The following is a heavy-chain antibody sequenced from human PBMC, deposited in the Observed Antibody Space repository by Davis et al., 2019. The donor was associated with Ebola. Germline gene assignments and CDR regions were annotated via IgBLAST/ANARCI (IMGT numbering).Heavy chain of an antibody. V-gene: IGHV3-23*01. J-gene: IGHJ4*02. CDR1: VITFSSYA. CDR3: ASPGYCSGGSCSGDFDY. Sequence: GGSLRLSCTDSVITFSSYAMTWVRQAPGKGLEWVSAISGSGGSTYYADSVKGRFTISRDNSKKTLYLQMNSLRAEDTAVYYCASPGYCSGGSCSGDFDYWGQGTLVTVSS. CDR2: ISGSGGST. D-gene: IGHD2-15*01.